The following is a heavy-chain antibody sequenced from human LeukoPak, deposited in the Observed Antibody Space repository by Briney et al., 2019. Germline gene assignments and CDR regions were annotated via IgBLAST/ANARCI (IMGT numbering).Heavy chain of an antibody. Sequence: SEALSLTCSVSGGSISSSSYYWGWIRQPPGKGLGWIGRIYYSGSTYSNPSLKSRVTISVDTSKNQFSLKLSSVTASDTAVYYCARLNSSSWYYVPRYYNYGMDVWAQEPTVTVSS. CDR2: IYYSGST. V-gene: IGHV4-39*01. D-gene: IGHD6-13*01. CDR3: ARLNSSSWYYVPRYYNYGMDV. CDR1: GGSISSSSYY. J-gene: IGHJ6*02.